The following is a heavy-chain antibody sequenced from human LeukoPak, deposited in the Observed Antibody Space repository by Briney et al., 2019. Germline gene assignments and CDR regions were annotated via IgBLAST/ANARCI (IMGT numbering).Heavy chain of an antibody. Sequence: GASVKVSCKASGYTLTGYYMHWVRQAPGQGLEWMGWINPNSGGTNYAQKFQGRVTMTRDTSISTAYMELSRLRSDDTAVYYCASPRSSYYDSSGSFDYWGQGTLVTVSS. J-gene: IGHJ4*02. V-gene: IGHV1-2*02. D-gene: IGHD3-22*01. CDR1: GYTLTGYY. CDR3: ASPRSSYYDSSGSFDY. CDR2: INPNSGGT.